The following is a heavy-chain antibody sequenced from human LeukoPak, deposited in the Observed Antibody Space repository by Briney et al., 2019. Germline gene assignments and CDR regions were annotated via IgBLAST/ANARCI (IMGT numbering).Heavy chain of an antibody. Sequence: SETLSLTCTVSGGSISSSSYYWSWIRQPPGQGLEWIGYIYYSGSTSYNPSLKSRVTISVDSSKNQFSLKLSSVTAADTAVYYCARYAYSYGGYYFDYWGQGTLVTVSS. V-gene: IGHV4-61*01. D-gene: IGHD5-18*01. J-gene: IGHJ4*02. CDR2: IYYSGST. CDR1: GGSISSSSYY. CDR3: ARYAYSYGGYYFDY.